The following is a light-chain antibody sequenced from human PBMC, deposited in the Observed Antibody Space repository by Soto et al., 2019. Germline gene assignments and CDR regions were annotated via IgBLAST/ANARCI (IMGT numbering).Light chain of an antibody. V-gene: IGKV1-39*01. Sequence: DIQMTQSPSSLSASVGDRVTLTCRASQSISSYLNWYQQKPGKAPKLLIYAASSLQSGVPSRLSGSGSGTDFTLTISSLQPEDFATYYCQQSYSTPPTFGQGTKVDI. J-gene: IGKJ1*01. CDR3: QQSYSTPPT. CDR1: QSISSY. CDR2: AAS.